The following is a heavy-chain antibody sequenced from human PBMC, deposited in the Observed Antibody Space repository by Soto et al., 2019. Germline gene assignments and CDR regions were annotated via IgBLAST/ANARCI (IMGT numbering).Heavy chain of an antibody. CDR2: INHSGST. CDR3: ARGQHAHGYRVYYYYGMDV. Sequence: SQTLALSSAVYGGCFSVYDGGWIRKTPGKGLEWIGEINHSGSTNYNPSLKSRVTISVDTSKNQFSLKLSSVTAADTAVYYCARGQHAHGYRVYYYYGMDVWGQGTTVTLPS. J-gene: IGHJ6*02. D-gene: IGHD5-12*01. CDR1: GGCFSVYD. V-gene: IGHV4-34*01.